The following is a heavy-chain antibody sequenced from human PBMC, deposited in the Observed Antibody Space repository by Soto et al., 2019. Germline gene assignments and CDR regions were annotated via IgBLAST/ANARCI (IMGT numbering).Heavy chain of an antibody. D-gene: IGHD3-16*02. CDR2: IYYSGCT. J-gene: IGHJ5*02. CDR3: AASKGGWGSYRYRDWFDP. V-gene: IGHV4-59*08. Sequence: SETLSLTCTVSGGSISSYYWSWIRQPPGKGLEWIGYIYYSGCTNYNPSLKSRVTISVDTSKNQFSLKLSSVTAADTAVYYCAASKGGWGSYRYRDWFDPWGQGTLVTVSS. CDR1: GGSISSYY.